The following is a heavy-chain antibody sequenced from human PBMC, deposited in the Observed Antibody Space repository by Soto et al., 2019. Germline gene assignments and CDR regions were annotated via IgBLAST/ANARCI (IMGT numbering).Heavy chain of an antibody. CDR1: GFSFSSFA. Sequence: EVQLLESGGGFIHPGGSLRLSCAASGFSFSSFAMNWVRQAPGKGLEWVSIISGSADSTFYADSVKGRFTISRDNSKNTLYLQINNLRAEDTAVYYCAKARGAMIYAISFYGMDVWGQGTTVTVSS. CDR3: AKARGAMIYAISFYGMDV. J-gene: IGHJ6*02. V-gene: IGHV3-23*01. CDR2: ISGSADST. D-gene: IGHD2-8*01.